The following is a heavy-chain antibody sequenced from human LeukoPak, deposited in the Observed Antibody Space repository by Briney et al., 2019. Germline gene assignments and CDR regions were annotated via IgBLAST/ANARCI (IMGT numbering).Heavy chain of an antibody. Sequence: PGGSLRLSCAASGFTFSVYSMNWVRQPRGMGLEWVSYITSNSATIQYADTVKGRFTISRDNAKNSLSLQMNSLRDEDTAVYYCARSVGGHFDYWGQGMLVTVSS. J-gene: IGHJ4*02. CDR2: ITSNSATI. CDR1: GFTFSVYS. CDR3: ARSVGGHFDY. V-gene: IGHV3-48*02. D-gene: IGHD3-16*01.